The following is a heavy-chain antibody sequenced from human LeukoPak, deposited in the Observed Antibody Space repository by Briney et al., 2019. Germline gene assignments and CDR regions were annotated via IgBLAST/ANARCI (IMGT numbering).Heavy chain of an antibody. J-gene: IGHJ3*02. CDR1: GGSIGSYY. Sequence: PSETLSLTCTVSGGSIGSYYWSWIRQPPGKGLEWIGYFYYTGSTNYNPSLKSRVTISADTSKTQFSLKLNSVTAADTAVYYWARADFWGAFDIWGQGTMVTVSS. CDR2: FYYTGST. CDR3: ARADFWGAFDI. V-gene: IGHV4-59*01. D-gene: IGHD3-3*01.